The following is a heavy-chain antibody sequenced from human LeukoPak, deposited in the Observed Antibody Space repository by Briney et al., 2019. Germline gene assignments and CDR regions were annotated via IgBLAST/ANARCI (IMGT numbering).Heavy chain of an antibody. D-gene: IGHD2-15*01. CDR2: IYHSGST. V-gene: IGHV4-38-2*02. Sequence: PSETLSLTCTVSGYSISSGYYWGWIRQPPGKGLEWIGSIYHSGSTYYNPSLKSRVTISVDTSKNQFSLKLSSVTAADTAVYYCARGGGYCSGGSCYGIHYWGQGTLVTVSS. CDR3: ARGGGYCSGGSCYGIHY. J-gene: IGHJ4*02. CDR1: GYSISSGYY.